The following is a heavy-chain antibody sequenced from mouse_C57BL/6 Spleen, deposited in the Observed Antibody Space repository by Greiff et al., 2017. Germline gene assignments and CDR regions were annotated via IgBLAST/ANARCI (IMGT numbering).Heavy chain of an antibody. D-gene: IGHD2-3*01. Sequence: VQLQQSGAELARPGASVTLSCKASGYTFTSYGLSWVKQRTGQGLEWIGEIYPRSGNSYYNEKFKGKATLTADKSSSTAYMELRSLTSEDTAVYFCARSVDGYYEDYWGQGTTLTVSS. CDR1: GYTFTSYG. CDR2: IYPRSGNS. V-gene: IGHV1-81*01. CDR3: ARSVDGYYEDY. J-gene: IGHJ2*01.